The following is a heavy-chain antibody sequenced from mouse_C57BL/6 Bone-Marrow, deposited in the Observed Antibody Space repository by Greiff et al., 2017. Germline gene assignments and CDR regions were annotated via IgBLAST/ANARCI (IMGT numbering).Heavy chain of an antibody. CDR2: ISNGGGST. CDR1: GFTFSDYY. J-gene: IGHJ3*01. Sequence: EVQLVESGGGLVQPGGSLKLSCAASGFTFSDYYMYWVRQTPEKRLEWVAYISNGGGSTYYPDTVKGRFTLSRDNAKNTLYLQMSRRKSEDTAMYYCARHDGYYVLAYWRQSTLVTVSA. CDR3: ARHDGYYVLAY. V-gene: IGHV5-12*01. D-gene: IGHD2-3*01.